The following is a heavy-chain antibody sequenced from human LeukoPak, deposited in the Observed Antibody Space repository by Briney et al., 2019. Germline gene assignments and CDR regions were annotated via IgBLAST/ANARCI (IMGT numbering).Heavy chain of an antibody. J-gene: IGHJ4*02. D-gene: IGHD6-19*01. CDR1: GYTFTSYG. Sequence: ASVKVSCKASGYTFTSYGISWVRQATGQGLEWMGWMNPNSGNTGYAQKFQGRVTMTRITSTSTAYMELSSLRSEDTAIYYCARRLAVAGVLPDYWGQGTPVTVSS. CDR2: MNPNSGNT. V-gene: IGHV1-8*02. CDR3: ARRLAVAGVLPDY.